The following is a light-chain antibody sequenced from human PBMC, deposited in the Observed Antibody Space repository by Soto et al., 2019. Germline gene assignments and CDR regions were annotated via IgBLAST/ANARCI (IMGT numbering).Light chain of an antibody. CDR3: QTWGTGGV. CDR1: SGHSSYA. Sequence: QPVLTQSPSASASLGASVKLTCTLISGHSSYAIAWHQQQPEKGPRYLMKLNSDGSHSKGDGIPDRFSGSSSGAERYLTISSLQSEDEADYYCQTWGTGGVFGGGTKLTVL. V-gene: IGLV4-69*01. CDR2: LNSDGSH. J-gene: IGLJ3*02.